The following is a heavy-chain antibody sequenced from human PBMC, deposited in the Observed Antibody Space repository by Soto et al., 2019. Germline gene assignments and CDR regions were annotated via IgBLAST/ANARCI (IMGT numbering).Heavy chain of an antibody. CDR1: GGSIRSNIYY. CDR3: ARQHYYDSSGYYTWN. D-gene: IGHD3-22*01. CDR2: VHYSGST. V-gene: IGHV4-39*01. Sequence: QLQLQESGPGLVKPSETLSLTCSVSGGSIRSNIYYRGWIRQPPGKGLEWIATVHYSGSTYYTPSLKNRVTISADTSNNQFSLRLNSVTAADTAVYYCARQHYYDSSGYYTWNWGQGTLVTVSS. J-gene: IGHJ4*02.